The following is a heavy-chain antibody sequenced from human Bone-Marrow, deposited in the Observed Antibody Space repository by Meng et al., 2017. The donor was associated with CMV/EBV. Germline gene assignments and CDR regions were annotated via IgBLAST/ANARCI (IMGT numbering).Heavy chain of an antibody. V-gene: IGHV3-43*01. D-gene: IGHD6-13*01. J-gene: IGHJ4*02. Sequence: GESLKISCAASGFTFDDYTMHWVRQAPGKGLEWVSLISWDGGSTYYADSVKGRFTISRDNSKNSLYLQMNSLRAEDTAVYYCARESIAAAGVLDYWGQGTLVTVSS. CDR2: ISWDGGST. CDR1: GFTFDDYT. CDR3: ARESIAAAGVLDY.